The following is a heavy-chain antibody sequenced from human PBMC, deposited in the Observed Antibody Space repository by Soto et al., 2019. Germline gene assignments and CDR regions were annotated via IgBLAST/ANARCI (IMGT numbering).Heavy chain of an antibody. CDR3: ASGRITMVRGVIIYYYGMDV. D-gene: IGHD3-10*01. Sequence: NPSETLSLTCTVSGGSISSYYWSWIRQPPGKGLEWIGYIYYSGSTNYNPSLKSRVTISVDTSKSQSSLKLSSVTAADTAVYYCASGRITMVRGVIIYYYGMDVWGQGTTVT. V-gene: IGHV4-59*01. J-gene: IGHJ6*02. CDR1: GGSISSYY. CDR2: IYYSGST.